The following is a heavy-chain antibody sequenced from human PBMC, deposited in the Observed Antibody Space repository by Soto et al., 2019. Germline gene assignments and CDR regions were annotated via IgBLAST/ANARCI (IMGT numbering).Heavy chain of an antibody. Sequence: GGSLRLSCAASGFTFSSYAMSWVRQAPGKGLEWVSAISGSGGSTYYADSVKGRFTISRDNSKNTLYLQMNSLRAEDTAVYYCARYFCGGSCYQTAVIYYYYGMDVWGQGTTVTVSS. D-gene: IGHD2-15*01. CDR2: ISGSGGST. V-gene: IGHV3-23*01. J-gene: IGHJ6*02. CDR3: ARYFCGGSCYQTAVIYYYYGMDV. CDR1: GFTFSSYA.